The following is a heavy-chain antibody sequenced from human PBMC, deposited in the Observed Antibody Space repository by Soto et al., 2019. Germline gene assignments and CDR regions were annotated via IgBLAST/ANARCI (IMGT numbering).Heavy chain of an antibody. CDR2: ISGSGGST. V-gene: IGHV3-23*01. CDR1: GFTFSSYA. CDR3: AKSLPCSGGSCYSGPFDY. J-gene: IGHJ4*02. D-gene: IGHD2-15*01. Sequence: GGSLRLSCAASGFTFSSYAMSWVRQAPGKGLEWVSAISGSGGSTYYADSVKGRFTISRDNSKNTLYLQMNSLRAEDTAVYYCAKSLPCSGGSCYSGPFDYWGQGTLVTVSS.